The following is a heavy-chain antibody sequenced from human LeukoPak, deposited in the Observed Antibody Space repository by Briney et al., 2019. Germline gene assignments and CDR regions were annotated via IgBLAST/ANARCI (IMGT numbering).Heavy chain of an antibody. CDR3: VRDFVSSSWMGY. Sequence: GGSLRLSCAGSGFTVSTNFTRWVRQAPGKGLEWVSVIYSGGSTYYADSVKGRFTISRDNSKNTLYLQMNSLRAEDTAVYYCVRDFVSSSWMGYWGQGTLVTVSS. V-gene: IGHV3-53*01. CDR1: GFTVSTNF. J-gene: IGHJ4*02. CDR2: IYSGGST. D-gene: IGHD6-13*01.